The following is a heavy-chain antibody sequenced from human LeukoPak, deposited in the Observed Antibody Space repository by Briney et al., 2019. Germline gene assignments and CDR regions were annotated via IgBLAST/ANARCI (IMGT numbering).Heavy chain of an antibody. CDR2: IRYDGSNK. CDR3: AKDFRGVMGATFDS. J-gene: IGHJ4*02. V-gene: IGHV3-30*02. D-gene: IGHD1-26*01. CDR1: GFTFNSYG. Sequence: PGGSLRLSCAASGFTFNSYGMHWVRQAPGKGLEWVGFIRYDGSNKYYADSVKGRFTISRDNSKNTMYLQMTSLRAEDTAVYYCAKDFRGVMGATFDSWGQRNLVTVSS.